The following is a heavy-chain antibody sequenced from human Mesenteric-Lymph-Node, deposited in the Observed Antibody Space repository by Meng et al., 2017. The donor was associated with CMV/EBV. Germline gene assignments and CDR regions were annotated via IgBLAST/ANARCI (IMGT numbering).Heavy chain of an antibody. Sequence: GGSLTLSCAASGFTFSNAWMSWVRQAPGKGLEWVGRIKSKTDGGTTDYAAPVKGRFTISRDDSKNTLYLQMNSLKTEDTAVYYCTTSRGQEDYGDFYYYYYGMDVWGQGTTVTVSS. CDR2: IKSKTDGGTT. J-gene: IGHJ6*02. CDR3: TTSRGQEDYGDFYYYYYGMDV. CDR1: GFTFSNAW. D-gene: IGHD4-17*01. V-gene: IGHV3-15*01.